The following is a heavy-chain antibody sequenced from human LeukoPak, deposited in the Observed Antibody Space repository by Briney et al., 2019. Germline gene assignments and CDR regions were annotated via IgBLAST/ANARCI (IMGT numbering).Heavy chain of an antibody. CDR3: AELGITTIGGV. Sequence: GGSLRLSCAASGFTFSSYEMNWVRQAPGKGLEWVSYISSSGSTIYYADSVKGRFTISRDNAKNSLYLQMNSLRAEDTAVYYCAELGITTIGGVWGKGTTVIISS. V-gene: IGHV3-48*03. J-gene: IGHJ6*04. CDR1: GFTFSSYE. CDR2: ISSSGSTI. D-gene: IGHD3-10*02.